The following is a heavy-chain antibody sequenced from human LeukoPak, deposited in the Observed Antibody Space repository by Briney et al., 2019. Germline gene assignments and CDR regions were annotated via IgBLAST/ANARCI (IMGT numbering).Heavy chain of an antibody. Sequence: GGSLRLSCAASGFTFSIDWMHWVRQAPGKGLVWVSRINSDGSSTSYADSVKGRFTISRDNAKNTLYLQMNSLRAEDTAVYYCVRDPQSSGWYKGWFDPWGQGTLVTVSS. V-gene: IGHV3-74*01. CDR3: VRDPQSSGWYKGWFDP. CDR1: GFTFSIDW. J-gene: IGHJ5*02. D-gene: IGHD6-19*01. CDR2: INSDGSST.